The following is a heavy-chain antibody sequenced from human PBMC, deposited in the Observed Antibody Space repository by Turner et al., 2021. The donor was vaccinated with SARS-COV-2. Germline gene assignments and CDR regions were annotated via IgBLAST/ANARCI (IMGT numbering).Heavy chain of an antibody. J-gene: IGHJ4*02. D-gene: IGHD3-22*01. CDR1: GFTFSSYA. Sequence: EVQLLESGGGLVQPGGSLRLSCAASGFTFSSYAMSWVRQAPGKGLEWVSAISGSGGSTYYADSVKGLFTISRDNSKNTLYLQMNSLRAEDTAVYYCAKADRIMIVVVITLFDYWGQGTLVTVSS. CDR3: AKADRIMIVVVITLFDY. CDR2: ISGSGGST. V-gene: IGHV3-23*01.